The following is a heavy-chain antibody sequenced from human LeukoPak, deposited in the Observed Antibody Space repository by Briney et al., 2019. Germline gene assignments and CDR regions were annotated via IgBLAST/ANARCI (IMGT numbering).Heavy chain of an antibody. CDR1: GFDFNNNF. V-gene: IGHV3-53*01. Sequence: GSVNLSFLAPGFDFNNNFMIWFRRAPGQGLEWISIIYASGGAYHAESVRGRFSAFRDTSKNTIFLQMNKLTVGDTAMYYRVRRHDYWGQGTLVTVSS. J-gene: IGHJ4*02. CDR2: IYASGGA. CDR3: VRRHDY.